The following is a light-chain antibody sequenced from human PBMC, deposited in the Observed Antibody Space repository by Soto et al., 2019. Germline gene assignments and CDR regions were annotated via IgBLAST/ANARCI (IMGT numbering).Light chain of an antibody. Sequence: EIVLTQSPGTLSLSPGERATLSCRASQSVSSSYLAWYRQKPGQAPRLLIYGASSRATGIPDRFSGSGSGTDFTLTISRLEPEDFAVYYCQQYDDWPPMYTVGQGTK. J-gene: IGKJ2*01. CDR3: QQYDDWPPMYT. CDR2: GAS. V-gene: IGKV3-20*01. CDR1: QSVSSSY.